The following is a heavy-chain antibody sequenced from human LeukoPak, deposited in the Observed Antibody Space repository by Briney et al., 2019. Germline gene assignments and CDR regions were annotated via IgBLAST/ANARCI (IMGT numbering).Heavy chain of an antibody. CDR1: GGSFSGYY. Sequence: SETLSLTYAVNGGSFSGYYYNWIRQPPGKGLEWIGEINHSGSTNYNPSLKSRVTTSVDSSKKQSSLQLSYVTAADTAVYYCARGRGRYFGMDVWGQGTTVTVPS. J-gene: IGHJ6*02. D-gene: IGHD3-10*01. V-gene: IGHV4-34*01. CDR2: INHSGST. CDR3: ARGRGRYFGMDV.